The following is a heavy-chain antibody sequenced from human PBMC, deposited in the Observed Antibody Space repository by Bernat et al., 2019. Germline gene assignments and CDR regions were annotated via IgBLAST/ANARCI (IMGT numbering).Heavy chain of an antibody. V-gene: IGHV3-48*01. CDR3: ARDQGLPPQGYYGMDV. CDR2: ISSSSSTI. Sequence: EVQLVESGGGLVQPGGSLRLPFAASGFTFSTYSMNWVRQAPGKGLGWVSYISSSSSTIYNADSVKGRFTISRDNAKNSLYLQMNSLRAEDTAVYYCARDQGLPPQGYYGMDVWGQGTTVTVSS. CDR1: GFTFSTYS. J-gene: IGHJ6*02.